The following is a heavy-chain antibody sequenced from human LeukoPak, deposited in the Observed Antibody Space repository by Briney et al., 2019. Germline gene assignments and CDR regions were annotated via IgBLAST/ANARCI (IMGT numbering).Heavy chain of an antibody. Sequence: PGRSLRLSCAASGFTFSSYGMHWVRQAPGKGLEWVAVIWYDGSNKYYADSVKGRFTISRDNSKNTLYLQMSSLRAEDTAVYYCARDRDGYPYDYWGQGTLVTVSS. J-gene: IGHJ4*02. V-gene: IGHV3-33*01. CDR2: IWYDGSNK. CDR1: GFTFSSYG. D-gene: IGHD5-24*01. CDR3: ARDRDGYPYDY.